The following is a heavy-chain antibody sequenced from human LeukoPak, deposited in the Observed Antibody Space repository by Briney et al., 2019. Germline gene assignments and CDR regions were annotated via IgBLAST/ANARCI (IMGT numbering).Heavy chain of an antibody. CDR1: GGSISTSNYY. J-gene: IGHJ6*03. CDR3: ARLGSYGDPTGGLSGYYYYMDV. Sequence: TSETLSLTCTVSGGSISTSNYYWSWIRQPPGKGLEWIGYIYYSGSTNYNPSLKSRVTISVDTSKNQFSLKLSSVTAADTAVYYCARLGSYGDPTGGLSGYYYYMDVWGKGTTVTISS. D-gene: IGHD4-17*01. V-gene: IGHV4-61*01. CDR2: IYYSGST.